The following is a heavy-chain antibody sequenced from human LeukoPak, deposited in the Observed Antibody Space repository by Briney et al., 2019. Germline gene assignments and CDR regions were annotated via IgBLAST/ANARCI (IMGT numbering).Heavy chain of an antibody. CDR3: ANRDDFWSGYRIY. CDR1: GFTFSSYD. V-gene: IGHV3-30*02. CDR2: IRYDGSNK. J-gene: IGHJ4*02. Sequence: GGSLRLSCAASGFTFSSYDMHWVRQAPGKGLEWVAFIRYDGSNKYYADSVKGRFTISRDNSKNTLYLQMNSLRAEDTAVYYCANRDDFWSGYRIYWGQGTLVTVSS. D-gene: IGHD3-3*01.